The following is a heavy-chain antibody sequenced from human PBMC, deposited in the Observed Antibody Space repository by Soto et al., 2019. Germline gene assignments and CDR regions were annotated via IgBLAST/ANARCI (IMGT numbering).Heavy chain of an antibody. V-gene: IGHV4-34*01. D-gene: IGHD3-10*01. J-gene: IGHJ4*02. CDR1: GGSFSGYY. CDR2: INHSGST. CDR3: ARGITMVRGVIPRPYFDY. Sequence: QVQLQQWGAGLLKPSETLSLTCAVYGGSFSGYYWRWIRQPPGKGLEWIGEINHSGSTNYNPSLKSRVTISVDTSKNQFSLKLSSVTAADTAVYYCARGITMVRGVIPRPYFDYWGQGTLVTVSS.